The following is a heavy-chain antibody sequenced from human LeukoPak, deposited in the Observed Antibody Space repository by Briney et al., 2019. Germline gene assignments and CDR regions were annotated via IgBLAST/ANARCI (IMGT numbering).Heavy chain of an antibody. D-gene: IGHD3-10*01. V-gene: IGHV1-3*01. J-gene: IGHJ6*02. Sequence: ASVKVSCKASGYTFTSYAMHWVRQAPGQRLEWMGWINAGNGNTKYSQKFQGRVTITRDTSASTAYMELSSPRSEDTAVYYCARYYYGSGSYSPGYYGMDVWGQGTTVTVSS. CDR3: ARYYYGSGSYSPGYYGMDV. CDR1: GYTFTSYA. CDR2: INAGNGNT.